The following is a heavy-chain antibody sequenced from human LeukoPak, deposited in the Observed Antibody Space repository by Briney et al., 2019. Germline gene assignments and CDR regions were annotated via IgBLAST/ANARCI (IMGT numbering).Heavy chain of an antibody. J-gene: IGHJ4*02. CDR1: GFTFSSYT. D-gene: IGHD3/OR15-3a*01. Sequence: GGSLRLSCAASGFTFSSYTMNWLRQAPGKGLEWVSSIRTNNYRYGAGSVKGRFTISRDNAKNSLFLQMDTLRAEDTAVYYCARDGHFDFWGQGTLVTVSS. CDR2: IRTNNYR. V-gene: IGHV3-21*01. CDR3: ARDGHFDF.